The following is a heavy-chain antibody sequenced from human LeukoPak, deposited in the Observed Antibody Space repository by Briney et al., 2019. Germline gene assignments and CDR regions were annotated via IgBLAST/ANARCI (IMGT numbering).Heavy chain of an antibody. CDR3: ATDPGGGVATIVDY. Sequence: SVKVSCKASGGTFSSYAISWVRQAPGQRLEWMGGIIPIFGTANYAQKFQGRVTITTDESTSTAYMELSSLRSEDTAVYYCATDPGGGVATIVDYWGQGTLVTVSS. D-gene: IGHD5-12*01. CDR1: GGTFSSYA. J-gene: IGHJ4*02. V-gene: IGHV1-69*05. CDR2: IIPIFGTA.